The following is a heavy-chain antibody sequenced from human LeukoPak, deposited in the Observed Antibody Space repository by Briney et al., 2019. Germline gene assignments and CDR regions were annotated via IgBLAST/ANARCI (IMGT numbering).Heavy chain of an antibody. CDR1: GYTFTGYY. V-gene: IGHV1-2*02. D-gene: IGHD3-22*01. Sequence: GASVKVSCKASGYTFTGYYMHWVRQAPGQGLEWMGWINPNSGGTNYAQKFQGRVTMTRDTSISTAYMELSRLRSDDTAVYYCASTPVVITAPFDYWGQGTLVTVSS. CDR2: INPNSGGT. J-gene: IGHJ4*02. CDR3: ASTPVVITAPFDY.